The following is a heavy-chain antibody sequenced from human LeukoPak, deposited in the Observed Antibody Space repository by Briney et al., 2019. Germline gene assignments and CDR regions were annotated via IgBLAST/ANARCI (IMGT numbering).Heavy chain of an antibody. D-gene: IGHD1-26*01. Sequence: GGSLRLSCAASGFAFSTYNMNWVRRTPGKGLEWVSSITTSSSYMFYADSVRGRFTISRDSSKNTLYLQMNSLRAEDTAVYYCAKDRGSGSYPNWFDPWGQGTLVTVSS. V-gene: IGHV3-21*01. J-gene: IGHJ5*02. CDR2: ITTSSSYM. CDR3: AKDRGSGSYPNWFDP. CDR1: GFAFSTYN.